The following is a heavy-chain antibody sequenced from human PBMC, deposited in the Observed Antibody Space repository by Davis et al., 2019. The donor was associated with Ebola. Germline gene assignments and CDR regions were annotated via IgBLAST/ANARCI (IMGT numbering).Heavy chain of an antibody. D-gene: IGHD2-15*01. V-gene: IGHV1-2*02. CDR1: GYIFTDYL. CDR3: ASGDTHEF. CDR2: INPNSGVT. Sequence: ASVQVSCKASGYIFTDYLLHWVRRAPAQGLEWMGWINPNSGVTTYAQSFQGRITMTRDRSINTAYMELNNLASDDTATYFCASGDTHEFWGRGTLITVSS. J-gene: IGHJ4*02.